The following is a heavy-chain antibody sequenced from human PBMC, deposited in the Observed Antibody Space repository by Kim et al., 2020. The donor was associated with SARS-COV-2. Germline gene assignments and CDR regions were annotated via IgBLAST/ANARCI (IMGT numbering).Heavy chain of an antibody. J-gene: IGHJ5*02. D-gene: IGHD4-17*01. CDR2: ISYDGGNK. V-gene: IGHV3-30*04. CDR1: GFTFSSYA. CDR3: ARPPNPTVSTYLFDP. Sequence: GGSLRLSCAASGFTFSSYAMLWVRQAPGKGLEWVAVISYDGGNKYYADSVKGRFTISRDNSKNTLYLQMNSLRAEDTAVYYWARPPNPTVSTYLFDPLGQGTLVTVSS.